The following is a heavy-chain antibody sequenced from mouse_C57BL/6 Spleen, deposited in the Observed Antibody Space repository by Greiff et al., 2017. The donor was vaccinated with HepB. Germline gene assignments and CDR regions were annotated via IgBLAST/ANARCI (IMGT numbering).Heavy chain of an antibody. CDR3: ARFQGTLWSLDY. D-gene: IGHD1-1*02. V-gene: IGHV1-64*01. CDR2: IHPNSGST. CDR1: GYTFTSYW. Sequence: QVQLQQPGAELVKPGASVKLSCKASGYTFTSYWMHWVKQRPGQGLEWIGMIHPNSGSTNYNEKFKSKATLTVDKSSRTAYMQLSSLTSEDSAVYYCARFQGTLWSLDYWGQGTTLTVSS. J-gene: IGHJ2*01.